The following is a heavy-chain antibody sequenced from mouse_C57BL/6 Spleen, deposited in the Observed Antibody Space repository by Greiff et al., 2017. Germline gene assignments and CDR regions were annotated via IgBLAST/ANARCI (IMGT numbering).Heavy chain of an antibody. CDR3: ARNYGSSYFDY. V-gene: IGHV1-61*01. J-gene: IGHJ2*01. CDR1: GYTFTSYW. CDR2: IYPSDSET. Sequence: VKLQQSGAELVRPGSSVKLSCKASGYTFTSYWMDWVKQRPGQGLEWIGNIYPSDSETHYNQKFKDKATLTVDKSSSTAYMQLSSLTSEASAVYYCARNYGSSYFDYWGQGTTLTVSS. D-gene: IGHD1-1*01.